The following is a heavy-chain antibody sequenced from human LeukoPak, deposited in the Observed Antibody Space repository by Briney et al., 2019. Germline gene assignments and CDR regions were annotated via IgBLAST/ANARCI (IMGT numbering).Heavy chain of an antibody. Sequence: SVKVSCKASGGTFSSYAISWVRQAPGQGLERMGGIIPIFGTANYAQKFQGRVTITADKSTSTAYMELSSLRSEDTAVYYCARSSIIAAAGPYYFDYWGQGTLVTVSS. CDR3: ARSSIIAAAGPYYFDY. D-gene: IGHD6-13*01. J-gene: IGHJ4*02. CDR2: IIPIFGTA. CDR1: GGTFSSYA. V-gene: IGHV1-69*06.